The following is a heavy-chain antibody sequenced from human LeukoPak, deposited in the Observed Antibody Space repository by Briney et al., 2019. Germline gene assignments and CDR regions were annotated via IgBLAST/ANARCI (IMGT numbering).Heavy chain of an antibody. D-gene: IGHD5-12*01. CDR3: ARGETQWLDYYYMDV. J-gene: IGHJ6*03. CDR2: IIPIFGTA. CDR1: GGTFSSYA. V-gene: IGHV1-69*05. Sequence: SVKVSCKAPGGTFSSYAISWVRQAPGQGLEWMGGIIPIFGTANYAQKFQGRVTITTDESTSTAYMELSSLRSEDTAVYYCARGETQWLDYYYMDVWGKGTTVTVSS.